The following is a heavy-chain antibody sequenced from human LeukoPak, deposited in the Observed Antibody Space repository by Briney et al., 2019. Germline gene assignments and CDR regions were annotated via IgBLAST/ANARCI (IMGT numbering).Heavy chain of an antibody. Sequence: GGSLRLSCAASGFTFDDYAMHWVRQAPGKGLEWVSGISWNSGSIGYADSVKGRFTISRDNSKNTLYLQINSLRAEDTAVYYCAKDPVENNWSYVDSWGQGTLVTVSS. D-gene: IGHD1-20*01. V-gene: IGHV3-9*01. CDR2: ISWNSGSI. J-gene: IGHJ4*02. CDR3: AKDPVENNWSYVDS. CDR1: GFTFDDYA.